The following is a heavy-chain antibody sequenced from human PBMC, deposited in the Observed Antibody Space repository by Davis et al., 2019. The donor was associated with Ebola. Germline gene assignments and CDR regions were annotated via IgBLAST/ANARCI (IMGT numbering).Heavy chain of an antibody. J-gene: IGHJ6*02. CDR2: INHSGST. CDR1: GGSISGYY. Sequence: MPSETLSLTCTVSGGSISGYYWSWIRQPPGKGLEWIGEINHSGSTNYNPSLKSRVTISVDTSKNQFSLKLSSVTAADTAVYYCAGAIRYYYYGMDVWGQGTTVTVSS. D-gene: IGHD2-2*01. V-gene: IGHV4-34*01. CDR3: AGAIRYYYYGMDV.